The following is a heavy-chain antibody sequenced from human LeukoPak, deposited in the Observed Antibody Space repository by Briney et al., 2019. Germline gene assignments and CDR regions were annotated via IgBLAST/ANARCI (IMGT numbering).Heavy chain of an antibody. CDR1: GYTFDDYA. J-gene: IGHJ6*02. CDR2: ISWNSGSI. Sequence: GGSLRLSCAASGYTFDDYAMHWVRQAPGKGLEWASGISWNSGSIGCADSVKGRFTISRDNAKNSLYLQMNSLRAEDTALYYCAKDVGINSHYYYGMDVWGQGTTVTVSS. D-gene: IGHD1-26*01. CDR3: AKDVGINSHYYYGMDV. V-gene: IGHV3-9*01.